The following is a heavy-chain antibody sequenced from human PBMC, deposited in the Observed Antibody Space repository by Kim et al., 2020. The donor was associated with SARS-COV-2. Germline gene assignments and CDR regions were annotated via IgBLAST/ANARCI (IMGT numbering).Heavy chain of an antibody. CDR2: IYSKTGET. Sequence: ASVKVSCKASGYTFTDYVLHWVRQAPGRGLEWLGWIYSKTGETKYTQRFQDRVTLTRDRSISTAYMELSGLGSDDTAVYYCARDFKGTSNWEFDYWGQGTLV. D-gene: IGHD2-2*01. V-gene: IGHV1-2*02. J-gene: IGHJ4*02. CDR3: ARDFKGTSNWEFDY. CDR1: GYTFTDYV.